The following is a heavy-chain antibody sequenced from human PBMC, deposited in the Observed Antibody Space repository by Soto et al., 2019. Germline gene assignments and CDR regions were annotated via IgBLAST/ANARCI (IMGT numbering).Heavy chain of an antibody. Sequence: SETLSLTCTVSGGSISSSSYYWGWIRQPPGKGLEWIGSIYYSGSTYSNPSLKSRVTISVDTSKNQFSLKLSSVTAADTAVYYCARHPRFTIFGVVIPHFDYWGQGTLVTVSS. CDR1: GGSISSSSYY. CDR2: IYYSGST. D-gene: IGHD3-3*01. V-gene: IGHV4-39*01. J-gene: IGHJ4*02. CDR3: ARHPRFTIFGVVIPHFDY.